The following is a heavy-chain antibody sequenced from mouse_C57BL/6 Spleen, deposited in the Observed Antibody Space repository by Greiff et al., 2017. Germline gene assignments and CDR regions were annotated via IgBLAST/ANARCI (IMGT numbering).Heavy chain of an antibody. D-gene: IGHD2-5*01. J-gene: IGHJ2*01. CDR1: GFNIKDYY. Sequence: VQLQQSGAELVKPGASVKLSCTASGFNIKDYYMHWVKQRTEQGLEWIGRIDPEDGETKYAPKFPGKATITADTSSNTAYLQLSSLTSEDTAVYYCARAYSNYFDYWGQGTTLTVSS. CDR3: ARAYSNYFDY. CDR2: IDPEDGET. V-gene: IGHV14-2*01.